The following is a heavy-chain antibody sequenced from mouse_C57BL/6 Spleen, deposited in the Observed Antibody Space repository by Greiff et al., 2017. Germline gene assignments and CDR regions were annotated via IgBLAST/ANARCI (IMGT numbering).Heavy chain of an antibody. D-gene: IGHD2-3*01. J-gene: IGHJ3*01. CDR3: ARHEEGEDGYTAWFAY. CDR1: GYTFTEYT. V-gene: IGHV1-62-2*01. CDR2: FYPGSGSI. Sequence: LVESGAELVKPGASVKLSCKASGYTFTEYTIHWVKQRSGQGLEWIGWFYPGSGSIKYNEKFKDKATLTADKSSSTVYMELSRLTSEDSAVYFCARHEEGEDGYTAWFAYWGQGTLVTVSA.